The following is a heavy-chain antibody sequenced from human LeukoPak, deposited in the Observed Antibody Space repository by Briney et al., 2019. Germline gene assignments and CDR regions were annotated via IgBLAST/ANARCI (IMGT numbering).Heavy chain of an antibody. Sequence: GASVKVSCKASGYXFTNYGISWVRQTPGQGLEWMGWISAYNGNTNYAEKLQGRVTMTTDTSTSTAYMELWSLRSDDTAVYYCARDGYSSGWYFDYWGQGTLVTVSS. CDR3: ARDGYSSGWYFDY. J-gene: IGHJ4*02. CDR2: ISAYNGNT. D-gene: IGHD6-19*01. V-gene: IGHV1-18*01. CDR1: GYXFTNYG.